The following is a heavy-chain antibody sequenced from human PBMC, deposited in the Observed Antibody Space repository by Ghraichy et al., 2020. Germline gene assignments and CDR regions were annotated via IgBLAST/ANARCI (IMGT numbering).Heavy chain of an antibody. CDR2: INQDGSDK. D-gene: IGHD5-24*01. Sequence: GGSLRLSCAASGFIFSNYSMSWVRQTPAKGLEWVANINQDGSDKNYVDSVKGRFTITRDIAKNSLYLLMNNLRDDDTAVYYCARGRWLQIDWGQGTLVTVSS. CDR1: GFIFSNYS. CDR3: ARGRWLQID. J-gene: IGHJ4*02. V-gene: IGHV3-7*03.